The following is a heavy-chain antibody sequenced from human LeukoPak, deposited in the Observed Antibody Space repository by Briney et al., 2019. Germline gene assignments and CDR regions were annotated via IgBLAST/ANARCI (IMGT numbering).Heavy chain of an antibody. Sequence: SVKVSCKASGGTFSSYAISWVRQAPGQGLEWMGGITPMFGTANYAQKLQGRVTITADESTSTAYMELSSLRSEDTAVYYCARLDEYSSSSRYYGMDVWGQGTTVTVSS. D-gene: IGHD6-6*01. CDR2: ITPMFGTA. V-gene: IGHV1-69*13. J-gene: IGHJ6*02. CDR1: GGTFSSYA. CDR3: ARLDEYSSSSRYYGMDV.